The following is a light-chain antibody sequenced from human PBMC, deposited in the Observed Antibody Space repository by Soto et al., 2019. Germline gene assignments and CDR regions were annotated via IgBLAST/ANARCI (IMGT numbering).Light chain of an antibody. CDR3: QLYGSSLLT. CDR1: QSVSSN. J-gene: IGKJ4*01. CDR2: GSS. V-gene: IGKV3-15*01. Sequence: IVMTQSPATLSVSPGEIATLSCRAIQSVSSNLACYQQKPGQAPRLLIYGSSTRATGIPARFSGSGSGTEFTLTISSLQSEDFAVYYCQLYGSSLLTFGGGTKVDIK.